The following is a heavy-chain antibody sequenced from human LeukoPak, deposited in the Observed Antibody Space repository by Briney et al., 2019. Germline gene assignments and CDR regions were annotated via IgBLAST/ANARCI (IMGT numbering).Heavy chain of an antibody. CDR2: MSYSGST. D-gene: IGHD5-24*01. Sequence: PSETLSLTCTVSGGSIRSYYWAWIRQPPGKGLEWIGYMSYSGSTNSNPSLKGRVAISIDTSKNHFSLRLSSVTAADTAVYYCARQSHDGYNFLGWFDPWGQGILVTVSS. CDR3: ARQSHDGYNFLGWFDP. J-gene: IGHJ5*02. CDR1: GGSIRSYY. V-gene: IGHV4-59*08.